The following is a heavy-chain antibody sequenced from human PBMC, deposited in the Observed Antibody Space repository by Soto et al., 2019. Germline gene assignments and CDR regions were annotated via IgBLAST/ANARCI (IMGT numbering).Heavy chain of an antibody. J-gene: IGHJ6*03. CDR2: IRSNGGST. V-gene: IGHV3-64*01. D-gene: IGHD6-6*01. Sequence: EVQLVESGGGLVQPGGPLRLSCAASGFTFRRYAMHWVRQAPGEGLEYVSAIRSNGGSTYYANSVKGRFTISRDNSKNTLYLQMGSLRAEDMAVYYCARGIAARPGEYYYYMDVWGKGTTVTVSS. CDR3: ARGIAARPGEYYYYMDV. CDR1: GFTFRRYA.